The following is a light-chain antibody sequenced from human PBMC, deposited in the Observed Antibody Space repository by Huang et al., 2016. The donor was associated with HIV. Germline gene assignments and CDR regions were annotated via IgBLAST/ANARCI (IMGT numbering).Light chain of an antibody. CDR1: QNINTH. J-gene: IGKJ4*01. V-gene: IGKV3-11*01. Sequence: EIVLTQSPATLSFFPGQRVSLSCRASQNINTHLAWYQHRPGQPPRLLIYDASSRVPGVAARVSGSGSGTDFTLTISSLESEDFATYYCQQRVNGLTFGGGTKV. CDR3: QQRVNGLT. CDR2: DAS.